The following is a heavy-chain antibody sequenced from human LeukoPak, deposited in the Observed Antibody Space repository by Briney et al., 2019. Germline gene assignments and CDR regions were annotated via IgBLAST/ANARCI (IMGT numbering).Heavy chain of an antibody. D-gene: IGHD3-16*02. CDR3: ARRSWGSYRYPYNWFDP. CDR1: GGSISSGGYY. J-gene: IGHJ5*02. V-gene: IGHV4-31*03. CDR2: IYYSGST. Sequence: SETLSLTCTVSGGSISSGGYYWSWIHQHPGKGLEWIGYIYYSGSTYYNPSLKSRVTISVDTSKNQFSLKLSSVTAADTAVYYCARRSWGSYRYPYNWFDPWGQGTLVTVSS.